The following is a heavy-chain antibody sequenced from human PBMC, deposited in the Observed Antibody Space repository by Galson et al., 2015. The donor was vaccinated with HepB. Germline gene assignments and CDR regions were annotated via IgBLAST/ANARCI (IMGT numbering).Heavy chain of an antibody. CDR3: AKGDSVVLVPGAVIGFDY. J-gene: IGHJ4*02. CDR2: ISGTGRTP. D-gene: IGHD3-16*01. Sequence: SLRLFCAASGFTFNNYAMSWVRQAPGKGLEWVSAISGTGRTPYYAESVKGRFTISRGYSGNTLYLQLNRLRVDDTALYYCAKGDSVVLVPGAVIGFDYWGQGALVTVS. CDR1: GFTFNNYA. V-gene: IGHV3-23*01.